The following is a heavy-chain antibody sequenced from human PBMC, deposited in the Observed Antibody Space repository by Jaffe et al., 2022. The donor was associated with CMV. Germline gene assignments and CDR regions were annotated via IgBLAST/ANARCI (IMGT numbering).Heavy chain of an antibody. CDR2: IIPIFGTA. V-gene: IGHV1-69*01. Sequence: QVQLVQSGAEVKKPGSSVKVSCKASGGTFSSYAISWVRQAPGQGLEWMGGIIPIFGTANYAQKFQGRVTITADESTSTAYMELSSLRSEDTAVYYCASGRDRVFYPGVPENYYYYGMDVWGQGTTVTVSS. J-gene: IGHJ6*02. CDR3: ASGRDRVFYPGVPENYYYYGMDV. D-gene: IGHD3-9*01. CDR1: GGTFSSYA.